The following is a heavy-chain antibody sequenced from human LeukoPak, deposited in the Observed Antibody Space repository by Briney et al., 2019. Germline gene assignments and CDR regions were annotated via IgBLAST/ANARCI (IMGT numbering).Heavy chain of an antibody. Sequence: PSETLSLTCAVYGGSFSGYYWSWIRQPPGKGLEWIGEINHSGSTNYNPSLKSRVTISVDTSKNQFSLKLSSVTAADTAVYYCARDYGTAPSVWGQGTLVTVSS. V-gene: IGHV4-34*01. CDR1: GGSFSGYY. CDR3: ARDYGTAPSV. CDR2: INHSGST. J-gene: IGHJ4*02. D-gene: IGHD1-1*01.